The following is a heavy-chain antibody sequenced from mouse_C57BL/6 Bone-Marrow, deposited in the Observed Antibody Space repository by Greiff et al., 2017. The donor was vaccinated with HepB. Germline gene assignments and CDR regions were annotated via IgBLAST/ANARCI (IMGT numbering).Heavy chain of an antibody. CDR3: ARGRGYDYDDIDY. CDR1: GYTFTSYW. D-gene: IGHD2-4*01. J-gene: IGHJ2*01. V-gene: IGHV1-61*01. Sequence: VQLQQPGAELVRPGSSVKLSCKASGYTFTSYWMDWVKQRPGQGLEWIGNIYPSDSETHYNQKFKDKATLTVDKSSSTAYMQLSSLTSEDSAVYYGARGRGYDYDDIDYWGQGTTLTVSS. CDR2: IYPSDSET.